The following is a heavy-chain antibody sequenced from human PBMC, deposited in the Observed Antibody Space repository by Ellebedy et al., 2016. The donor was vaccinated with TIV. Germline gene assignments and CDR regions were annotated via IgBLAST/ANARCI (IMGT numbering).Heavy chain of an antibody. J-gene: IGHJ3*02. Sequence: GESLKISCKGSGYSFTKYWIGWVRQKPGKGLEWMGIIYPVDSDTRYSPSFQGQVTISVDKSASTAYLQWGSLKASDTAMYYCARPARGWEDGFDIWGQGTMVTVSS. CDR3: ARPARGWEDGFDI. CDR2: IYPVDSDT. D-gene: IGHD1-26*01. CDR1: GYSFTKYW. V-gene: IGHV5-51*01.